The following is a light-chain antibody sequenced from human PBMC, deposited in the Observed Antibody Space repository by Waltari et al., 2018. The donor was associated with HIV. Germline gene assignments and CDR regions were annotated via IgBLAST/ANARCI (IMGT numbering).Light chain of an antibody. CDR2: EVS. V-gene: IGLV2-18*02. CDR1: SSDVGSYNR. Sequence: QSALTQPPSVSGSPGQSVTISCTGSSSDVGSYNRVSWYQQPPGTAPKLMIYEVSNRPSGLPDRFSGSKSGNTASLIISGLQAEDEADYYCSSYTSSNLVFGGGTKLTVL. J-gene: IGLJ2*01. CDR3: SSYTSSNLV.